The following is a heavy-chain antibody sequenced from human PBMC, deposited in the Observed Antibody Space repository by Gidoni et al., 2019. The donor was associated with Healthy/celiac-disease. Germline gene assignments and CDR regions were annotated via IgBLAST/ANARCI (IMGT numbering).Heavy chain of an antibody. CDR3: ARVTSELELPDYYYYGMDV. V-gene: IGHV2-26*01. CDR2: IFSNDEK. J-gene: IGHJ6*02. Sequence: QVTLKESGPVLVKPTETLTLTCTVSGFSLSNARMGVSWIRQPPGKALEWLAHIFSNDEKSYSTSLKSRLTISKDTSKSQVVLTMTNMDPVDTATYYCARVTSELELPDYYYYGMDVWGQGTTVTVSS. D-gene: IGHD1-7*01. CDR1: GFSLSNARMG.